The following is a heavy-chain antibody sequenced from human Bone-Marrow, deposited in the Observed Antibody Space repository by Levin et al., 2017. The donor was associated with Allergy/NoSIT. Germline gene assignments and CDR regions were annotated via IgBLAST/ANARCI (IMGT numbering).Heavy chain of an antibody. V-gene: IGHV3-48*04. J-gene: IGHJ2*01. CDR3: ARAGELDSADWFFDL. D-gene: IGHD1-26*01. Sequence: GESLKISCAASGFTFRSHSMNWVRQAPGKGLEWVSYISTSSGTIYYAESVKGRFTISRDNARNSLYLQMDSLRAEDTALYYCARAGELDSADWFFDLWGRGTLVTVSS. CDR2: ISTSSGTI. CDR1: GFTFRSHS.